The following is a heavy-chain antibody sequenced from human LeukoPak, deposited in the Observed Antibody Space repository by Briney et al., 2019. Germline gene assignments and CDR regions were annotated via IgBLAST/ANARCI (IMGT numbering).Heavy chain of an antibody. D-gene: IGHD2-15*01. Sequence: ASVKVSCKASGYTFSSYDINWVRQATGQGLEWLGWMNPNSGNTGYAQKFQGRVTMTRNNSISAAYMKLSSLRSEDTAVYYCARVRGSYYYYGMDVWGQGTTVTVSS. J-gene: IGHJ6*02. CDR1: GYTFSSYD. V-gene: IGHV1-8*01. CDR2: MNPNSGNT. CDR3: ARVRGSYYYYGMDV.